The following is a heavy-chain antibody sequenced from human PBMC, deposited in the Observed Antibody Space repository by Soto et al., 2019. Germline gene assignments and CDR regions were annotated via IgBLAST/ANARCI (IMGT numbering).Heavy chain of an antibody. J-gene: IGHJ6*02. CDR1: GGSISSYY. D-gene: IGHD3-10*01. V-gene: IGHV4-4*07. Sequence: WETLSLTCTVSGGSISSYYWRWIRQPAGKGLEWIGRIYTSGSTNYNPSLKSRVTMSVDTSKNQFSLKLSSVTAADTAVYYCARAGSGSSLYYYYYGMDVWGQGTTVTVSS. CDR2: IYTSGST. CDR3: ARAGSGSSLYYYYYGMDV.